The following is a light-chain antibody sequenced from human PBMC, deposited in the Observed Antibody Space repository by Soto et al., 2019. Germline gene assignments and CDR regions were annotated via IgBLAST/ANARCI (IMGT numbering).Light chain of an antibody. CDR3: AAWDATLNGL. CDR1: SSNIGSNT. V-gene: IGLV1-44*01. Sequence: QSVLTQPPSASGTPGQRVTISCSRSSSNIGSNTVNWYQQVPVTAPKPLIYSNNQRPSGVPDRFSGSKSGTSASLAISGLQSEDEADYYCAAWDATLNGLFGGGTELTVL. J-gene: IGLJ2*01. CDR2: SNN.